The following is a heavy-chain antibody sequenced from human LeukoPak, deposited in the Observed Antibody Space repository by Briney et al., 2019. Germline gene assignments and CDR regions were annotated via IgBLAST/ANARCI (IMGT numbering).Heavy chain of an antibody. CDR3: ASAYGYYYYYMDV. J-gene: IGHJ6*03. V-gene: IGHV4-61*08. CDR2: VDNSGST. CDR1: GGSISSGGYY. D-gene: IGHD3-16*01. Sequence: TLSLTCTVSGGSISSGGYYWSWIRQHPGKALEWIGYVDNSGSTNYNPSLKSRLTISVDTSNKQFSLRLSSVTAADTAVYYCASAYGYYYYYMDVWGKGTTVTVSS.